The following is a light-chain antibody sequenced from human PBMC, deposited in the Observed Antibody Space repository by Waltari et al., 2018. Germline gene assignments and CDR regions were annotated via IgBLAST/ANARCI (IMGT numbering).Light chain of an antibody. Sequence: HSALAQPASVSGSPGQSITISCTGTSSDVGAYNYVSWYQQHPVKAPRLMIFNVNDRPAGVSYRFSGSKSGNTASLTISGLQAEDEADYYCCSFTRSNSWVFGGGTKLTVL. CDR3: CSFTRSNSWV. V-gene: IGLV2-14*03. CDR2: NVN. J-gene: IGLJ3*02. CDR1: SSDVGAYNY.